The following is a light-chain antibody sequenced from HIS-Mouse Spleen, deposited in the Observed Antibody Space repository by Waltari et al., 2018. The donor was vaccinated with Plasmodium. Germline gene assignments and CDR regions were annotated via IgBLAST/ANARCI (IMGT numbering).Light chain of an antibody. V-gene: IGLV2-8*01. CDR3: SSYAGSNNLV. CDR2: EVS. J-gene: IGLJ2*01. CDR1: SSDVGGYNY. Sequence: QSALTQPPSASGSPGQSVTISCTGTSSDVGGYNYVSWYQQHPGQAPKLMIYEVSKRPSGVPDRFSGSKSGTTASLTVSGLQAEDEADYYCSSYAGSNNLVFGGGTKLTVL.